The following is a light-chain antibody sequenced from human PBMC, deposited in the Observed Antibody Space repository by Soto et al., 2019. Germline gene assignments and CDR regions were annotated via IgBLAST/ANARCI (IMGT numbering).Light chain of an antibody. V-gene: IGKV3D-15*01. CDR1: QSVSSN. CDR2: GAS. J-gene: IGKJ4*01. CDR3: QQYNNWPPLT. Sequence: EIVMTQSPATLSVSPGERATLSCRASQSVSSNLAWYQQKPGQAPRLLIYGASTRATGIPARFSGSGSGTEFTLTISSLQSEDFAVYYCQQYNNWPPLTFGGRTKVDIK.